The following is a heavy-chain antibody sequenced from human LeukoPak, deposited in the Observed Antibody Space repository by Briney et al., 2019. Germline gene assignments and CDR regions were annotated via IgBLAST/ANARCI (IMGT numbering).Heavy chain of an antibody. CDR3: ARVHDSSGYYFDY. V-gene: IGHV3-21*01. J-gene: IGHJ4*02. D-gene: IGHD3-22*01. CDR2: ISSSSSYI. Sequence: GGSLRLSCAASGFTFSNAWMNWVRQAPGKGLEWVSSISSSSSYIYYADSVKGRFTISRDNAKNSLYLQMNSLRAEDTAVYYCARVHDSSGYYFDYWGQGTLVTVSS. CDR1: GFTFSNAW.